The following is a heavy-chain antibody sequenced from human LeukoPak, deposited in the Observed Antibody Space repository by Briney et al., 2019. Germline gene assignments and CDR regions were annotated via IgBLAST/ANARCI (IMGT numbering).Heavy chain of an antibody. CDR3: ARFLRGYDYGRSYDYYRYMDV. V-gene: IGHV4-61*02. CDR2: ISASGKT. J-gene: IGHJ6*03. D-gene: IGHD5-18*01. CDR1: GGSINSGGYY. Sequence: SETLSLTCTVSGGSINSGGYYWSWIRQSAGKGLEWIGRISASGKTNYNPSLEDRVTISVDTSKNQFSLNLNSVTAADTAVYYCARFLRGYDYGRSYDYYRYMDVWGKGTTVTVSS.